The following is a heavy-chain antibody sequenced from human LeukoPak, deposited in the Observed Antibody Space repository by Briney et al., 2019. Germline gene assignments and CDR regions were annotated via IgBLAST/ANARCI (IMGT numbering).Heavy chain of an antibody. CDR2: ISTTGTTM. CDR3: AREAYGSGNYPFDL. Sequence: GGSLRLSCAASGFTFSDYYMTWIRQAPGKGLEWVSYISTTGTTMYYAASVKGRFTISRDNAKNSLYLQMNSLRAEDTAVYYCAREAYGSGNYPFDLWGQGTLVTVSS. V-gene: IGHV3-11*04. D-gene: IGHD3-10*01. J-gene: IGHJ4*02. CDR1: GFTFSDYY.